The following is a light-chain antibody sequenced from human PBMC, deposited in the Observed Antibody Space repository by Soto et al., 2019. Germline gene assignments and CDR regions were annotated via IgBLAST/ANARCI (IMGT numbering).Light chain of an antibody. Sequence: DIQMTQFPSSLSASVGDRVTITCRASQGIRNDLDWYQQKPGKAPKRLIYAASSLQSGVPSRFNGRGSGTAFNLTISSLQPEDFATFYWLQHSTYPLTFGQGTKVEIK. CDR1: QGIRND. CDR3: LQHSTYPLT. V-gene: IGKV1-17*01. J-gene: IGKJ1*01. CDR2: AAS.